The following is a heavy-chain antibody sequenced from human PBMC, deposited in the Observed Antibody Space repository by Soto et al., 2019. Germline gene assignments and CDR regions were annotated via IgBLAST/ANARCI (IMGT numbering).Heavy chain of an antibody. CDR2: ISGSGGET. D-gene: IGHD1-1*01. Sequence: EVQLVESGGGLVQPGGSLRLSCAASGFTFNIYEMNWVRQAPGKGLEWVSYISGSGGETYYADSVKGRFTVSRDNAKNSLFLQMNNLRVEDTAVYYCATAPWNNAYCGQGTLVTVPS. CDR3: ATAPWNNAY. J-gene: IGHJ4*02. CDR1: GFTFNIYE. V-gene: IGHV3-48*03.